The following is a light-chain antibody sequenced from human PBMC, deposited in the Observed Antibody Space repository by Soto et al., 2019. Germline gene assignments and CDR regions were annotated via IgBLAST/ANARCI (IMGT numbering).Light chain of an antibody. CDR3: QQYDNLAAFL. V-gene: IGKV1-33*01. J-gene: IGKJ3*01. Sequence: DIQMTQSPSSLSASVGDRVTITCQARQDISNYLYWYQQKPGKAPKLLIYDASNLETGVPSRFSGSGSAIDFTFTISSLQPEDIATYYCQQYDNLAAFLFGRGTKVDIK. CDR1: QDISNY. CDR2: DAS.